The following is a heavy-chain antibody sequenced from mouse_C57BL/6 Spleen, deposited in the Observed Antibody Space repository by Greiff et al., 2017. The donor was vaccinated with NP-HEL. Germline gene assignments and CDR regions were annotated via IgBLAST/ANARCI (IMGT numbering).Heavy chain of an antibody. V-gene: IGHV1-72*01. D-gene: IGHD1-1*01. CDR1: GYTFTSYW. J-gene: IGHJ2*01. Sequence: QVQLQQPGAELVKPGASVKLSCKASGYTFTSYWMHWVKQRPGRGLEWIGRIDPNSGGTKYNEKFKSKATLTVDKPYSTAYMQLSSLTSEYSAVYYCAKELNYGSSYEVDYFDYWGQGTTLTVSS. CDR3: AKELNYGSSYEVDYFDY. CDR2: IDPNSGGT.